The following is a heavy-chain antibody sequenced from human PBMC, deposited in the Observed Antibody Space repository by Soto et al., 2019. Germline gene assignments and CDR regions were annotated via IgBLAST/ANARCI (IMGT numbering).Heavy chain of an antibody. CDR3: ARDPSGYDWSSDAFDI. V-gene: IGHV3-21*01. CDR1: GFTFSSYS. D-gene: IGHD5-12*01. Sequence: EVQLVESGGGLVKPGGSLRLSCAASGFTFSSYSMNWVRQAPGKGLEWVSSISSSSSYIYYADSVKGRFTISRDNAKNSLYLQMNSLSAEDTAVYYCARDPSGYDWSSDAFDIWGQGTMVTVSS. J-gene: IGHJ3*02. CDR2: ISSSSSYI.